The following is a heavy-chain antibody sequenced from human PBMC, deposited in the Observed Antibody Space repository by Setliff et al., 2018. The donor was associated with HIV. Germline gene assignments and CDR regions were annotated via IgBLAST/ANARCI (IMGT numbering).Heavy chain of an antibody. CDR2: LFHTGSS. Sequence: SETLSLTCAVYGGSFSGYYWGWVRQSPGQGLEWLGNLFHTGSSYFNPSLKSRLTMSVDTSKDQFSLSLISMTAADSAVYYCARLGDNSDWRSNYFFYYMDVWGKGVTVTVSS. V-gene: IGHV4-34*12. CDR3: ARLGDNSDWRSNYFFYYMDV. D-gene: IGHD3-22*01. CDR1: GGSFSGYY. J-gene: IGHJ6*03.